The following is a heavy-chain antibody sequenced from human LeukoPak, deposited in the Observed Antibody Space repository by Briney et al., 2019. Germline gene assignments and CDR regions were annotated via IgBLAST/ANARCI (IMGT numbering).Heavy chain of an antibody. J-gene: IGHJ4*02. CDR2: ISTSGTTI. CDR3: ARDAAYYYDSSGYYFDY. V-gene: IGHV3-48*03. D-gene: IGHD3-22*01. Sequence: GGSLRLSCAASGFTFSSFEMNWVRQAPGKGLEWVSYISTSGTTIYYTDSVKGRFTISRDNAKNSLYLQMNSLRAEDTAVYYCARDAAYYYDSSGYYFDYWGQGTLVTVSS. CDR1: GFTFSSFE.